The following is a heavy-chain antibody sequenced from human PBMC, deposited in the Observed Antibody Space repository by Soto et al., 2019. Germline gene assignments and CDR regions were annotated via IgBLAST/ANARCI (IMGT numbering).Heavy chain of an antibody. CDR2: ISVYKGIT. CDR1: GYTFTSYG. D-gene: IGHD2-15*01. V-gene: IGHV1-18*01. J-gene: IGHJ6*03. Sequence: GASAKASCKASGYTFTSYGVSWVRQANGKGLEWMGWISVYKGITNYAQKLQGRVTMTTDTSTSTAYMELRSLRSDDTAVYYCARDHVVVVTATYYYYYMDVWGEGTTVTVSS. CDR3: ARDHVVVVTATYYYYYMDV.